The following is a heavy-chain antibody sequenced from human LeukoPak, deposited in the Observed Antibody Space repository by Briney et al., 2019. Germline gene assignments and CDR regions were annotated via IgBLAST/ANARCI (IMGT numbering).Heavy chain of an antibody. Sequence: ASVTVSCTASGYTFTIYGISWVRQAPGQGLEWMGWISAYNGNTNYAQRLQGRVTMTTDTSTSTAYMELRSLRSDDTAVYYCARDFGIYYDSSGYFDYWGQGTLVTVSS. CDR2: ISAYNGNT. V-gene: IGHV1-18*01. CDR3: ARDFGIYYDSSGYFDY. CDR1: GYTFTIYG. D-gene: IGHD3-22*01. J-gene: IGHJ4*02.